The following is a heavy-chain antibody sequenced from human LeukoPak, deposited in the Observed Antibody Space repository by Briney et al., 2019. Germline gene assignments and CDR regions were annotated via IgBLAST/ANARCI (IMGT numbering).Heavy chain of an antibody. J-gene: IGHJ4*02. D-gene: IGHD5-12*01. Sequence: QPGGSLRLSCAASGFTFSSYWMHWVRQAPGKGLVWVSRINSDGSSTSYADSVKGRFTISRDNAKNTLYLQMNSLRAEDRAVYYCARVKSSGYGEYYFDYWGQGTLVTVSS. CDR1: GFTFSSYW. V-gene: IGHV3-74*01. CDR2: INSDGSST. CDR3: ARVKSSGYGEYYFDY.